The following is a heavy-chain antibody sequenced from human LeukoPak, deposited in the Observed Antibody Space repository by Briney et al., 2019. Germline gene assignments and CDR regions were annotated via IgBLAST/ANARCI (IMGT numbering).Heavy chain of an antibody. V-gene: IGHV1-8*03. Sequence: ASVKVSCKASGGTFSSYAISWVRQATGQGLEWMGWMNPNSGNTGYAQKFQGRVTITRNTSTSTAYMELSSLRSEDTAVYYCARGRGTSGAIFDYWGQGTLVTVSS. D-gene: IGHD2-2*01. CDR2: MNPNSGNT. J-gene: IGHJ4*02. CDR1: GGTFSSYA. CDR3: ARGRGTSGAIFDY.